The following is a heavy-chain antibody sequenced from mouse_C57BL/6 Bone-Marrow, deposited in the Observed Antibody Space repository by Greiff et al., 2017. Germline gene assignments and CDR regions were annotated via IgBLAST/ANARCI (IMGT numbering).Heavy chain of an antibody. D-gene: IGHD1-1*01. CDR3: AIEGITTVVATDY. J-gene: IGHJ2*01. V-gene: IGHV1-74*01. Sequence: QVQLQQPGAELVKPGASVKVSCKASGYTFTSYWMHWVKQRPGQGLEWIGRIHPSDSDTNYNQKFKGKATLTVDKSSSTAYMQLSSLQSEDSAVYYCAIEGITTVVATDYWGQGTTLTGSS. CDR1: GYTFTSYW. CDR2: IHPSDSDT.